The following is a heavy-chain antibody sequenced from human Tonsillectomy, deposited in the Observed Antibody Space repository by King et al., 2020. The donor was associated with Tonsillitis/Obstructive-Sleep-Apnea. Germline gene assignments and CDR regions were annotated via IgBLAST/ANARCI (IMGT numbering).Heavy chain of an antibody. CDR1: GGSFSGFY. D-gene: IGHD5-18*01. CDR2: INQIGST. Sequence: VQLQQWGAGLLKPSETLSLTCAVYGGSFSGFYWSWIRQPPGKGLEGIGEINQIGSTNYNPSLKSRVTISVDTSKNQFSLKLSSLTAADTAVYYCARGNKTAMGIGIDCWGQGTLVTVSS. J-gene: IGHJ4*02. V-gene: IGHV4-34*01. CDR3: ARGNKTAMGIGIDC.